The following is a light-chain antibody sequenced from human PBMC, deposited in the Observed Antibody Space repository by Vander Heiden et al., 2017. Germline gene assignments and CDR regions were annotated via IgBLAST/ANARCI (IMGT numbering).Light chain of an antibody. J-gene: IGKJ5*01. CDR2: AAS. V-gene: IGKV1-9*01. CDR1: QGISSY. CDR3: QQLNSYPLA. Sequence: DIQLTQSPSFLSASVGDRVTITCRASQGISSYLAWYQQKPGKAPKLLIYAASTLQSGVPSRFSGSGSGTEFTLTISSLQPEDFATYYCQQLNSYPLAFGQWTRLEIK.